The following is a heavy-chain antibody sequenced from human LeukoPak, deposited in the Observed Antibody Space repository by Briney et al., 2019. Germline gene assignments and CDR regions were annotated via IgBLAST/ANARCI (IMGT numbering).Heavy chain of an antibody. J-gene: IGHJ6*03. D-gene: IGHD2-2*01. Sequence: PGGSLRLSCAASGFTFSSYSMNWVRQAPGKGLEWVSYISSSSSTIYYADSVKGRFTISRDNAKNSLYLQMNSLRAEDTAVYYCARDSIDPGYYYYYYMDVWGKGTTVTVSS. CDR2: ISSSSSTI. V-gene: IGHV3-48*04. CDR3: ARDSIDPGYYYYYYMDV. CDR1: GFTFSSYS.